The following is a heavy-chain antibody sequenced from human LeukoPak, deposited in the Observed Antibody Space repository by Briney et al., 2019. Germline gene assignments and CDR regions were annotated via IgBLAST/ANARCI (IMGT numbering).Heavy chain of an antibody. CDR3: ARRSRGIGRDFDY. D-gene: IGHD3-16*02. CDR2: ISSSGSTM. CDR1: GFTFSSYE. V-gene: IGHV3-48*03. Sequence: GGSLRLSCAASGFTFSSYEMNWVRQAPGKGLERVSYISSSGSTMYYADSVKGRFTISRDNAKNSLYLQMNSLRAEDTSVYYCARRSRGIGRDFDYWGQGTLVTVSS. J-gene: IGHJ4*02.